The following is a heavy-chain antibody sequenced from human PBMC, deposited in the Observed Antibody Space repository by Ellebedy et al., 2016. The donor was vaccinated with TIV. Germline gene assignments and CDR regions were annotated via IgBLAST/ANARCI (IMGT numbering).Heavy chain of an antibody. J-gene: IGHJ4*02. CDR3: ARDLWWGAGTN. CDR2: IYYSGST. V-gene: IGHV4-39*07. Sequence: SETLSLTCTVSGGSISSSSYYWGWIRQPPGKGLEWIGSIYYSGSTYYNPSLKSRVTISVDTSKNQFSLRLSSVTAADTAVYYCARDLWWGAGTNWGQGTLVTVSS. D-gene: IGHD2-21*01. CDR1: GGSISSSSYY.